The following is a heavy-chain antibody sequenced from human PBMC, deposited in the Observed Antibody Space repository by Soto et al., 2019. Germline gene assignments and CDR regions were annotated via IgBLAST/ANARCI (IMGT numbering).Heavy chain of an antibody. CDR1: GGAFSGDA. CDR3: ARRVGDYYDSGGYYYGY. CDR2: IIPIFGTA. D-gene: IGHD3-22*01. V-gene: IGHV1-69*13. Sequence: ASVKVACKTAGGAFSGDAISWGRQAPGQGLEWMGGIIPIFGTANYAQKFQGRVTITADESTSTAYMELSSLRSEDTAVYYCARRVGDYYDSGGYYYGYWGQGTLVTVPS. J-gene: IGHJ4*02.